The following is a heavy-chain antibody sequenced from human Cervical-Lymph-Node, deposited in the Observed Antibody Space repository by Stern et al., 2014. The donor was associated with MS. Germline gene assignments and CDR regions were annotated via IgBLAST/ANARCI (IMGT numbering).Heavy chain of an antibody. V-gene: IGHV3-30*18. Sequence: VQLVESGGGVVRPGRSLRLSCAASGFPFRHYGMHWVRQAPGTGLEWVATISSDGSTESYPDSLKGRFTISRGNFNNTLYLQINSLRPEDTALYYCAKDYSGTINFWGQGTLVTVSS. CDR3: AKDYSGTINF. J-gene: IGHJ4*02. D-gene: IGHD5-12*01. CDR1: GFPFRHYG. CDR2: ISSDGSTE.